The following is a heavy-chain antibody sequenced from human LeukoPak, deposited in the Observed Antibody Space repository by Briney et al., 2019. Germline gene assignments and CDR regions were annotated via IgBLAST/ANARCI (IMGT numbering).Heavy chain of an antibody. D-gene: IGHD3-3*01. V-gene: IGHV4-39*01. CDR1: GGSLSSSSYY. CDR2: IYYSGST. Sequence: SETLSLTCTVSGGSLSSSSYYWGWIRQPPGKGLEWIGNIYYSGSTYYNPSLKSRVTISADTSRNQFFLKLSSVTAADTAVYYCARGGRGWSGYYGGDYDYWGQGTLVTVSS. CDR3: ARGGRGWSGYYGGDYDY. J-gene: IGHJ4*02.